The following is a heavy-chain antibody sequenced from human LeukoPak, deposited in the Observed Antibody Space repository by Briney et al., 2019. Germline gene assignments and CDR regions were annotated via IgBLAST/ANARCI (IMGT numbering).Heavy chain of an antibody. CDR3: AREASGWYYFDY. CDR2: ISAYNGNT. V-gene: IGHV1-18*01. Sequence: ASVKVSCKASGYTFTSYGISWVRQAPGQGLELMGWISAYNGNTNYAQKLQGRVTMTTDTSTSTAYMELRSLRSDDTAVYYCAREASGWYYFDYWGQGTLVTVSS. CDR1: GYTFTSYG. J-gene: IGHJ4*02. D-gene: IGHD6-19*01.